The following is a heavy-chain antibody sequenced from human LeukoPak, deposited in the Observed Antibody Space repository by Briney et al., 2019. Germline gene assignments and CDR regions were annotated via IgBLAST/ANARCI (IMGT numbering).Heavy chain of an antibody. D-gene: IGHD3-3*01. CDR1: GFTFSSYS. CDR3: ARGTYYDFWSGSYMDV. CDR2: ISSSSSYI. V-gene: IGHV3-21*01. Sequence: GGSLRLSCAASGFTFSSYSMNWVRQAPGKGLEWVSSISSSSSYIYYADSVKGRFTISRDNAKNSLYLQMNSLRAEDTAVYYCARGTYYDFWSGSYMDVWGKGTTVTVSS. J-gene: IGHJ6*03.